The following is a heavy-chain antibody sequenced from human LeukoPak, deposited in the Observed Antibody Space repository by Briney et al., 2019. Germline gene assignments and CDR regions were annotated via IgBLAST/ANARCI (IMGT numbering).Heavy chain of an antibody. CDR3: ASTHGVVWWFDP. V-gene: IGHV1-18*01. D-gene: IGHD3-22*01. CDR1: GYTFTSYG. Sequence: ASVKVSCKASGYTFTSYGISWVRQAPGQGLEWMGWISAYNGNTNYAQKLQGRVTTTTDTSTSTAYMELRSLRSDDTAVYYCASTHGVVWWFDPWGQGTLVTVSS. CDR2: ISAYNGNT. J-gene: IGHJ5*02.